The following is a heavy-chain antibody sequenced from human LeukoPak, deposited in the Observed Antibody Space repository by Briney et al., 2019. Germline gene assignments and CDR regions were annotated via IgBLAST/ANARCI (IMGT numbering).Heavy chain of an antibody. D-gene: IGHD3-10*01. CDR2: INPNSGGT. V-gene: IGHV1-2*02. CDR1: GYTFTGYY. Sequence: ASVKVSCKASGYTFTGYYMHWVRQAPGQGLEWMGWINPNSGGTNYAQKFQGRVTMTRDTSISTAYTELSRLRSDDAAVYYCARATAGGNWFDPWGQGTLVTVSS. J-gene: IGHJ5*02. CDR3: ARATAGGNWFDP.